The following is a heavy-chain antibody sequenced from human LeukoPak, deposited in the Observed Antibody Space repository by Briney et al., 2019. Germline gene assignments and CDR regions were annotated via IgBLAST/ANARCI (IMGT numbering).Heavy chain of an antibody. V-gene: IGHV3-33*01. CDR2: IWYDGSQT. Sequence: GRSLRLSCAVSGFTFSSHGMNWVRQAPGKGLEWVALIWYDGSQTHYADSVKGRSTISRHTSKNTLYLQMNSLRAEDTAVYYCARESTPLRGAFDPWGPGTLVTVSS. J-gene: IGHJ5*02. D-gene: IGHD5-24*01. CDR1: GFTFSSHG. CDR3: ARESTPLRGAFDP.